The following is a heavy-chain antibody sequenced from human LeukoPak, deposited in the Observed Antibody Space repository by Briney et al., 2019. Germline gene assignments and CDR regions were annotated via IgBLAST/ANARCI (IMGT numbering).Heavy chain of an antibody. CDR2: MNPNSGNT. V-gene: IGHV1-8*03. D-gene: IGHD6-13*01. CDR3: ARDPYSNTWALDY. J-gene: IGHJ4*02. Sequence: ASMKVSCKASGYSFTTFDINWVRQATGQGLEWMGWMNPNSGNTGYAQKFQGRLTITRDTSTSTAYMELSSLKSEDTAVYYCARDPYSNTWALDYWGQGTLVTVSS. CDR1: GYSFTTFD.